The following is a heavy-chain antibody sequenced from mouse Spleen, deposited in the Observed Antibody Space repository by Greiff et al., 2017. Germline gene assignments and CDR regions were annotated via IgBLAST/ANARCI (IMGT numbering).Heavy chain of an antibody. Sequence: EVQVVESGGGLVKLGGSLKLSCAASGFTFSSYAMSWVRQTPGKRLEWVATISSGGGNTYYPDSVKGRFAISRDNAKNTLYLQMSSLKSEDAAMYYCARQGGLVWFDYWGQGTTLTVSS. V-gene: IGHV5-9-3*01. D-gene: IGHD2-10*02. CDR1: GFTFSSYA. CDR3: ARQGGLVWFDY. J-gene: IGHJ2*01. CDR2: ISSGGGNT.